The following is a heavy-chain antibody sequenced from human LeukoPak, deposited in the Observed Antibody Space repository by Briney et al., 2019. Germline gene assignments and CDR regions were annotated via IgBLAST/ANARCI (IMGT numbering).Heavy chain of an antibody. J-gene: IGHJ4*02. CDR3: ASGMTTVVRGTDY. CDR2: INHSGST. CDR1: GGSFSGYY. D-gene: IGHD4-23*01. V-gene: IGHV4-34*01. Sequence: PSETLSLTCAVYGGSFSGYYWSWIRQPPGKGLEWIGEINHSGSTYYNPSLKSRVTISVDTSKNQFSLKLSSVTAADTAVYYCASGMTTVVRGTDYWGQGTLVTVSS.